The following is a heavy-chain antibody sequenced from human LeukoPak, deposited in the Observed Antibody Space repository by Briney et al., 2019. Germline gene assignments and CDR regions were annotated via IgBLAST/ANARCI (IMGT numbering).Heavy chain of an antibody. CDR2: IYHSGST. CDR3: ASLPAAPNDYYYYYMDV. V-gene: IGHV4-38-2*01. J-gene: IGHJ6*03. CDR1: GYSISSGYY. Sequence: KASETLSLTCAISGYSISSGYYWGWIRQPPGKGLGWIGSIYHSGSTYYNPSLKSRVTISVDTSKNQFSLKLSSVTAADTAVYYCASLPAAPNDYYYYYMDVWGKGTTVTVSS. D-gene: IGHD2-2*01.